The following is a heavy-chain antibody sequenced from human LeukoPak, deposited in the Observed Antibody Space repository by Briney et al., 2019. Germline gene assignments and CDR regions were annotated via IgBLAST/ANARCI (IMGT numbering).Heavy chain of an antibody. D-gene: IGHD2-15*01. CDR3: AGDCSSHMDV. CDR2: IYYSGST. CDR1: GGSISSSSYY. V-gene: IGHV4-39*01. Sequence: SETLSLTCTVSGGSISSSSYYWGWIRQPPGKGLEWLGSIYYSGSTYYNPSLKSRVTISVDTSKNQFSLKLSSVTAADTAVYYCAGDCSSHMDVWGKGTTVTVSS. J-gene: IGHJ6*03.